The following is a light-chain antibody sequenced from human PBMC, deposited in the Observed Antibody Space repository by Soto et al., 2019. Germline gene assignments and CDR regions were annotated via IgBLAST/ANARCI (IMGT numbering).Light chain of an antibody. Sequence: QSALTQPSSVAGSPGQSITISCTGTSSDVGGYNYVARYQQHPGKAPKLMIYDVSNRPSGVSNRFSGSKSCNTASLTISGLQAEDEADYYCSSYTSSSTVVFGGGTKVTVL. CDR1: SSDVGGYNY. J-gene: IGLJ2*01. CDR2: DVS. V-gene: IGLV2-14*01. CDR3: SSYTSSSTVV.